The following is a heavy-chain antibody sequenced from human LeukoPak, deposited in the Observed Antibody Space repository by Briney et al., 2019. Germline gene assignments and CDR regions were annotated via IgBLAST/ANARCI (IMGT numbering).Heavy chain of an antibody. CDR3: ARHIGYCSGGSCYNGGWFDP. Sequence: GESLRISCKGSGYSFTSYWISWVRQMPGKGLEWMGRIDPSDSYTNYSPSFQGHVTISADESISTAYLQWSSLKASDTAMYYCARHIGYCSGGSCYNGGWFDPWGQGTLVTVSS. V-gene: IGHV5-10-1*01. CDR2: IDPSDSYT. J-gene: IGHJ5*02. D-gene: IGHD2-15*01. CDR1: GYSFTSYW.